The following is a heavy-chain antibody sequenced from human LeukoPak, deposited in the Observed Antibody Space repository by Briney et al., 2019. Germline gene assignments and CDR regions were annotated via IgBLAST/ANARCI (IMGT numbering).Heavy chain of an antibody. J-gene: IGHJ4*02. V-gene: IGHV3-30*18. CDR3: AKSVAAALGH. CDR1: GFTFSSYG. CDR2: ISYDGSNK. Sequence: GGSLRLSCAASGFTFSSYGMPWVRQAPGKGLEWVAVISYDGSNKYYADSVKGRFTISRDNSKNTLYLQMNSLRAEDTAVYYCAKSVAAALGHWGQGTLVTVSS. D-gene: IGHD6-13*01.